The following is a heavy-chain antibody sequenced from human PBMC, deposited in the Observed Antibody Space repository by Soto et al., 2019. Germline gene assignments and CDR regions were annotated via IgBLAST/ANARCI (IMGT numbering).Heavy chain of an antibody. D-gene: IGHD6-19*01. V-gene: IGHV4-4*02. J-gene: IGHJ4*02. Sequence: LSLTCAVSGRSISSDYWWTWVRQPPGKGLEWIAEMYHSGSTNYNPSLKSRVTISVDKSKNQISLKLSSVTAADTAVYYCARVLSSGWSRFDYWGQGTLVTVSS. CDR3: ARVLSSGWSRFDY. CDR2: MYHSGST. CDR1: GRSISSDYW.